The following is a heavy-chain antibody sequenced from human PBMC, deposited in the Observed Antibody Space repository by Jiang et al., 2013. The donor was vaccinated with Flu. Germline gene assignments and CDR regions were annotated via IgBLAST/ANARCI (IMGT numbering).Heavy chain of an antibody. CDR3: AHPQVYCIDDTCYSYYFDF. CDR1: GFSLNTSGVG. Sequence: KPTQTLTLTCTFSGFSLNTSGVGVAWIRQPPGKALEWLALIYWDDDKRYSPSLQSRLTITKDTSKNQVVLTMTNMDPVDTATYYCAHPQVYCIDDTCYSYYFDFWAREPWSPSPQ. CDR2: IYWDDDK. D-gene: IGHD2-15*01. J-gene: IGHJ4*02. V-gene: IGHV2-5*02.